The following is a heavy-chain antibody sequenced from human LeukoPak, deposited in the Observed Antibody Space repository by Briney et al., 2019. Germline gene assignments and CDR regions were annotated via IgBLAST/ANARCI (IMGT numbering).Heavy chain of an antibody. CDR2: IYTSGST. CDR3: ARDLPYYDFWSGYPRGYYGMDV. J-gene: IGHJ6*02. D-gene: IGHD3-3*01. V-gene: IGHV4-4*07. Sequence: ASETLSLTCTVSGGSISSYYWSWIRQPAGKGLEWIGRIYTSGSTNYNPSLKSRVTMSVDTSKDQFSLELSSVTAADTAVYYCARDLPYYDFWSGYPRGYYGMDVWGQGTTVTVSS. CDR1: GGSISSYY.